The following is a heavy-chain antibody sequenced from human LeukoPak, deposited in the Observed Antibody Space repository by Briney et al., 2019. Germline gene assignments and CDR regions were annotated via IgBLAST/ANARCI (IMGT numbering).Heavy chain of an antibody. CDR3: ARVSSSWQPTNWFDP. V-gene: IGHV1-18*04. J-gene: IGHJ5*02. Sequence: ASVKNFCKASGYTITSNGISWVRQAPGQELEWMGWISASNGNKNYAQKLQGRVTITTDTSASTAYMELRSLRSDDTAVYYCARVSSSWQPTNWFDPWGQGTLVTVSS. D-gene: IGHD6-13*01. CDR1: GYTITSNG. CDR2: ISASNGNK.